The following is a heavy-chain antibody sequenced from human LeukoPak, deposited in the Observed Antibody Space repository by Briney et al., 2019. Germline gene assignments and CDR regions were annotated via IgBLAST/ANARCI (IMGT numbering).Heavy chain of an antibody. CDR3: ARGREVVVTATLPYDY. CDR2: MNPNSGNT. J-gene: IGHJ4*02. CDR1: GYTFTSYG. V-gene: IGHV1-8*03. D-gene: IGHD2-21*02. Sequence: GASVKVSCKASGYTFTSYGISWVRQAPGQGLEWMGWMNPNSGNTDYAQKFQGRVTFTRNTSISTAYMELSSLRSEDTAVYYCARGREVVVTATLPYDYWGQGTLVTVSS.